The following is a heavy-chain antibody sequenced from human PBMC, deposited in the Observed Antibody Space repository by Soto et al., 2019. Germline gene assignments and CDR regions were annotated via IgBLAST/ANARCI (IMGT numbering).Heavy chain of an antibody. CDR2: ISGSGGST. D-gene: IGHD3-10*01. CDR1: GFTFSSYA. J-gene: IGHJ6*02. V-gene: IGHV3-23*01. Sequence: GGSLRLSCAASGFTFSSYAMSWVRQAPGKGLEWVSAISGSGGSTYYADSVKGRFTISRDNSKNTLYLQMNSLRAEDTAVYYCAKHLKVVGSDYYGLYYGMDVWGQGTTVTVSS. CDR3: AKHLKVVGSDYYGLYYGMDV.